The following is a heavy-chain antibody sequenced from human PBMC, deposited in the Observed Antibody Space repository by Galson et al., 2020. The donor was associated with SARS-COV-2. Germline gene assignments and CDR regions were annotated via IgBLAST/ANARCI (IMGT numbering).Heavy chain of an antibody. J-gene: IGHJ2*01. CDR3: AKDIGYYDSSGYYWYFDL. D-gene: IGHD3-22*01. V-gene: IGHV3-9*01. CDR1: GFRFEDYA. CDR2: ISWNSATM. Sequence: SLKISCAASGFRFEDYAMHWVRQAPGKGLEWVSGISWNSATMGYADSVKGRFTISRDNDKNSLFLQMNSLRAEDTAFYYCAKDIGYYDSSGYYWYFDLWGRGTLVAVSS.